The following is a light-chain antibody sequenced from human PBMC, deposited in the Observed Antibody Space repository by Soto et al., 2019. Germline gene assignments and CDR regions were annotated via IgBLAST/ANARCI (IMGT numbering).Light chain of an antibody. CDR1: SSDVGGYNY. V-gene: IGLV2-14*01. CDR3: SSYTSSSTFYV. Sequence: QCVLTQPAPLSGSPGQSITISCPGTSSDVGGYNYVSWYQQHPGKAPKLMIYDVSNRPSGVSNRFSGSKSGNTASLTISGLQAEDEADYYCSSYTSSSTFYVFGTGTKVTVL. CDR2: DVS. J-gene: IGLJ1*01.